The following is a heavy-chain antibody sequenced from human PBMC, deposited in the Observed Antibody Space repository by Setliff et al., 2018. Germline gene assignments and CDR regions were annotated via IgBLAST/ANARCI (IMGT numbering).Heavy chain of an antibody. D-gene: IGHD1-26*01. CDR1: GGSISSSSYY. CDR3: ARGGDSGSYFLANHDAFDI. J-gene: IGHJ3*02. CDR2: IHYSGST. Sequence: TSETLSLTCTVSGGSISSSSYYWGWIRQPPGKGLEWIGSIHYSGSTYCNPSLKSRVTISIDTSKNQFSLKLSSVTAADTAVYYCARGGDSGSYFLANHDAFDIWGQGTMVTVSS. V-gene: IGHV4-39*07.